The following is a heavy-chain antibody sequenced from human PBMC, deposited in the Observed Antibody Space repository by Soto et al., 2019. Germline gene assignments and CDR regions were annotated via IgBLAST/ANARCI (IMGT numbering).Heavy chain of an antibody. CDR3: AKAYMHPSASYSHIDS. CDR1: GFTFSTYA. D-gene: IGHD1-26*01. CDR2: ISGGGTYYT. J-gene: IGHJ4*02. Sequence: PGGSLRLSCAASGFTFSTYAMSWVRQAPGKGLEWVSIISGGGTYYTEYADSVKGRFTISRDDSKGTLHLQMNSLRAEDTALYFCAKAYMHPSASYSHIDSWGQGTQVTVSS. V-gene: IGHV3-23*01.